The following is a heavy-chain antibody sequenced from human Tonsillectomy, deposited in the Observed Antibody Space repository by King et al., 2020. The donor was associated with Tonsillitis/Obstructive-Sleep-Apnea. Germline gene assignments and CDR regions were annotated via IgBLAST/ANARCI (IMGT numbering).Heavy chain of an antibody. CDR3: AALQSPHAFDI. CDR1: GGSISSYY. Sequence: VQLQESGPGLVKPSETLSLTCTVSGGSISSYYWSWIRQPPGKGLEWIGSIYYSVSANYNPSLKSRVTISVDTSKNQFSLKLSSVTAADTAVYYCAALQSPHAFDIWGQGTMVTVSS. J-gene: IGHJ3*02. D-gene: IGHD4-11*01. CDR2: IYYSVSA. V-gene: IGHV4-59*08.